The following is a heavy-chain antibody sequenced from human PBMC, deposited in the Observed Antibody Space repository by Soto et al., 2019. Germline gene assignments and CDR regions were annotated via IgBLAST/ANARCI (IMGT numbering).Heavy chain of an antibody. CDR2: TYYRSKWYN. V-gene: IGHV6-1*01. D-gene: IGHD1-26*01. J-gene: IGHJ3*02. Sequence: SQTLSLTCAISGDSVSSNSAAWNWIRQSPSRGLEWLGRTYYRSKWYNDYAVSVKSRITINPDTSKNQFSLQLNSVTPEDTAVYYCARGQSDSGSYYVNAFDIWGQGTMVTVSS. CDR3: ARGQSDSGSYYVNAFDI. CDR1: GDSVSSNSAA.